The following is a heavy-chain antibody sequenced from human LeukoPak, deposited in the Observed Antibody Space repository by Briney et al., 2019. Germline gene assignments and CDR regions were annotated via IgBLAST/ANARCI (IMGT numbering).Heavy chain of an antibody. CDR2: TSYNGNT. CDR3: ARHSGRRWQASGY. Sequence: GASVKVSCKASGYTFSNYGVSWGRQAPGLGLEWMGWTSYNGNTNYAQKFQDRVTMTTDTSTTTAYMELRSLESDDTAVYYCARHSGRRWQASGYWGHGTPVTAS. J-gene: IGHJ4*01. V-gene: IGHV1-18*04. CDR1: GYTFSNYG. D-gene: IGHD5-12*01.